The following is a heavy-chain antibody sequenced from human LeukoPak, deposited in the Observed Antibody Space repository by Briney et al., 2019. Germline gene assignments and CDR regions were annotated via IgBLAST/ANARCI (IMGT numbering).Heavy chain of an antibody. CDR3: ARARYCTNGVCYSWFDP. CDR1: GFTVSSNY. Sequence: GGSLRLSCAASGFTVSSNYMSWVRQAPGKGLEWVSVIYSGGSTYYADSEKGRFTISRDNSKNTLYLQMNSLRAEDTAVYYCARARYCTNGVCYSWFDPWGQGTLVTVSS. J-gene: IGHJ5*02. D-gene: IGHD2-8*01. V-gene: IGHV3-53*01. CDR2: IYSGGST.